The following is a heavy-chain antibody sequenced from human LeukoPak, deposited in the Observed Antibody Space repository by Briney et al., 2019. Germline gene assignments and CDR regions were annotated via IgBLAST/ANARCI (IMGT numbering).Heavy chain of an antibody. D-gene: IGHD1-26*01. J-gene: IGHJ4*02. CDR1: GGSIRSTNW. V-gene: IGHV4/OR15-8*02. Sequence: PSETLSLTCGVSGGSIRSTNWWSWVRQPPGQGLEWIGEISRSGQTNFNPSLNGRVTMSLDESRTQLSLKLTSVTAADTAIYYCSGESGAFCPFGYWGQGTLVIVPP. CDR3: SGESGAFCPFGY. CDR2: ISRSGQT.